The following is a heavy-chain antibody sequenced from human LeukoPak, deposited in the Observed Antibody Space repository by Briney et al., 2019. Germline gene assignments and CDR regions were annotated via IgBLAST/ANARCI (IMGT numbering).Heavy chain of an antibody. D-gene: IGHD3-10*01. Sequence: GGSLRLSCAASGFTFSSYAMSWVRQASGKGLEWVSAISGSGGSTYYADSVKGRFTISRDNSKNTLYLQMNSLRAEDTAVYYCAKDSRHPLWFGESLGAFDIWGQGTMVTVSS. V-gene: IGHV3-23*01. CDR2: ISGSGGST. CDR1: GFTFSSYA. J-gene: IGHJ3*02. CDR3: AKDSRHPLWFGESLGAFDI.